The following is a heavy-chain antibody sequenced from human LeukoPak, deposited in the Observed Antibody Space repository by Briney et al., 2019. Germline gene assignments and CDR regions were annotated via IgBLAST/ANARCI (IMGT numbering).Heavy chain of an antibody. V-gene: IGHV4-34*01. CDR3: ARSVIGSSSSSSSYYGMDV. J-gene: IGHJ6*02. D-gene: IGHD6-6*01. CDR2: INHSGST. Sequence: SETLSLTCAVYGGSFSGYYWSWIRQPPGKGLEWIEEINHSGSTNYNPSLKSRVTISVDTSKNQFSLKLSSVTAADTAVYYCARSVIGSSSSSSSYYGMDVWGQGTTVTVSS. CDR1: GGSFSGYY.